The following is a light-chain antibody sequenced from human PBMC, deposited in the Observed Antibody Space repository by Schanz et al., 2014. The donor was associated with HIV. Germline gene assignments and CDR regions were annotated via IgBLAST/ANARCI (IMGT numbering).Light chain of an antibody. CDR2: NTY. CDR1: SSSIKTNT. V-gene: IGLV1-44*01. J-gene: IGLJ3*02. CDR3: ATWDDSLNGWV. Sequence: QSVVTQPPSASGTPGQRVTISCSGSSSSIKTNTVNWFQQLPGTAPKLLIYNTYHRPSGVPDRFSGSQSGTSASLAISGLQAEDEADFYCATWDDSLNGWVFGGGTKLTVL.